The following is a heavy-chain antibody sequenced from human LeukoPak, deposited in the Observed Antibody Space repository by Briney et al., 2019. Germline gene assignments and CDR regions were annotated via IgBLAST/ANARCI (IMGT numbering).Heavy chain of an antibody. D-gene: IGHD4-17*01. V-gene: IGHV1-8*01. CDR2: INPHSGKT. Sequence: ASVKVSCKASGYPFNNYDINWVRHATGQGLDWMGWINPHSGKTGYAQNFQGRVTMTTDTSITTAYIELSSLRSEDTAVYYCARLSSHYGDYKVDPWGQGTLVTVSS. CDR3: ARLSSHYGDYKVDP. CDR1: GYPFNNYD. J-gene: IGHJ5*02.